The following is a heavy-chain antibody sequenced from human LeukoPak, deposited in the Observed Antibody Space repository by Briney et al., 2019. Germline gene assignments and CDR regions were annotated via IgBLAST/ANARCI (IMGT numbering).Heavy chain of an antibody. CDR1: GLTFTTSS. CDR2: IRHDGSDK. CDR3: ANDFNWATDY. D-gene: IGHD1-1*01. J-gene: IGHJ4*02. Sequence: GGSLRLSCAASGLTFTTSSFRWVRQAPGKGLEWVAFIRHDGSDKYYADSVKGRFISSRDNSKNNVYLQMNSLRIEDSALYYCANDFNWATDYWGQGTLVTVSS. V-gene: IGHV3-30*02.